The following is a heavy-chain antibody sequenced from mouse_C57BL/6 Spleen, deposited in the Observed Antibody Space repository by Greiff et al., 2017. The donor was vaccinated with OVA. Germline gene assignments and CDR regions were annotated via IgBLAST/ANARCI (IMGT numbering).Heavy chain of an antibody. CDR3: ARNDDGFDY. CDR2: IWSGGST. Sequence: VMLVESGPGLVQPSQSLSITCTVSGFSLTSYGVHWVRQSPGKGLEWLGVIWSGGSTDSNAAFISRLSISKDNSKSQVFCKSNSLQADDTAIYYCARNDDGFDYWGQGTTLTVSS. V-gene: IGHV2-2*01. J-gene: IGHJ2*01. D-gene: IGHD2-12*01. CDR1: GFSLTSYG.